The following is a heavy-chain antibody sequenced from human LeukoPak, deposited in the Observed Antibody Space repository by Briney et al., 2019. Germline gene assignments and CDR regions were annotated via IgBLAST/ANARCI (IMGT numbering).Heavy chain of an antibody. CDR1: GGSFSGYY. CDR3: ARRSSGWYLWYYYYYMDV. J-gene: IGHJ6*03. V-gene: IGHV4-34*01. CDR2: INHSGST. Sequence: SETLSLTCAVYGGSFSGYYWSWIRQPPGKGLEWIGEINHSGSTNYNLSLKSRVTISVDTSKNQFSLKLSSVTAADTAVYYCARRSSGWYLWYYYYYMDVWGKGTTVTISS. D-gene: IGHD6-19*01.